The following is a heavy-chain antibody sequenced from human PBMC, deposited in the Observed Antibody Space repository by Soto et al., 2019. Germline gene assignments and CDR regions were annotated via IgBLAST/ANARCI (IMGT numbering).Heavy chain of an antibody. V-gene: IGHV3-23*01. D-gene: IGHD5-12*01. CDR1: GFNLIDHD. CDR3: TRMPGGGWQRFFDY. CDR2: ITVGGAQK. Sequence: GGSLRLSCEASGFNLIDHDMSWVRQAPGKGLEWVSSITVGGAQKDYGQSVKGRFTISRDNSNGTLFLQMDSLQVEDTAIYYCTRMPGGGWQRFFDYWGQGTVVTVSS. J-gene: IGHJ4*02.